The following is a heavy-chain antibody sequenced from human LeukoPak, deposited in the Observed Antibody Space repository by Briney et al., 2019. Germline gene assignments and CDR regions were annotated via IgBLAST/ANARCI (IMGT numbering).Heavy chain of an antibody. V-gene: IGHV1-46*01. J-gene: IGHJ4*02. D-gene: IGHD4-17*01. CDR2: INPSGGST. CDR3: AREVTDYGDSEDY. CDR1: GYTFIGYY. Sequence: ASVKVSCKASGYTFIGYYMHWVRQAPGQGLEWMGIINPSGGSTSYAQKFQGRVTMTRDMSTSTVYMELSSLRSEDTAVYYCAREVTDYGDSEDYWGQGTLVTVSS.